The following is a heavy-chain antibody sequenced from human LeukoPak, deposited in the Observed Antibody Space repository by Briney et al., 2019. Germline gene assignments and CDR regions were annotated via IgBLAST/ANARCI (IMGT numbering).Heavy chain of an antibody. CDR2: ISYSGST. D-gene: IGHD1-1*01. CDR1: GGSFTKHQ. J-gene: IGHJ4*02. Sequence: SETLSLTCAVYGGSFTKHQWSWIRQPPGKGLEWIGYISYSGSTNYNASLESRVTISVDTSKNQFSLKLSSVTAADTAVYYCARHQGGTTYDYWGQGTLVTVSS. V-gene: IGHV4-59*08. CDR3: ARHQGGTTYDY.